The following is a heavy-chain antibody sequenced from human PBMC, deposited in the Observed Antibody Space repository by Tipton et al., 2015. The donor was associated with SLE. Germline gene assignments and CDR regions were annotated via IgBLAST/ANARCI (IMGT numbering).Heavy chain of an antibody. Sequence: TLSLTCAVSGYSISSSNWWGWVRQPPGKGLEWIGYIYYSGSTNYNPSLKSRVTMSVDTSKNQFSLKLSSVTALDTTVYYCARIYCGGDCYLDYWSQGTLVTVSS. D-gene: IGHD2-21*01. J-gene: IGHJ4*02. CDR1: GYSISSSNW. V-gene: IGHV4-28*06. CDR2: IYYSGST. CDR3: ARIYCGGDCYLDY.